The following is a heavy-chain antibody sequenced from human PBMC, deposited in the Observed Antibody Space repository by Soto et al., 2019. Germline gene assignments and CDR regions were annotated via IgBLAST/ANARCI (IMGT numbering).Heavy chain of an antibody. CDR1: GFTFSNAW. D-gene: IGHD3-10*01. J-gene: IGHJ6*02. CDR2: IKSKTDGGTT. V-gene: IGHV3-15*01. Sequence: PGGSLRLSCAASGFTFSNAWMSWVRQAPGKGQEWVGRIKSKTDGGTTDYAAPVKGRFTISRDDSKNTLYLQMNSLKTEDTAVYYCTTYGSGSYYDRGYYYYYGMDVWGQGTTVTVSS. CDR3: TTYGSGSYYDRGYYYYYGMDV.